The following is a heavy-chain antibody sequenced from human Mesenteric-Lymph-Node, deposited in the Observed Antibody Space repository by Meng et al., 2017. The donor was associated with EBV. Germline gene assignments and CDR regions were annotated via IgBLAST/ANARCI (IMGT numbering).Heavy chain of an antibody. CDR2: VYYGGSA. J-gene: IGHJ4*02. D-gene: IGHD3-10*01. V-gene: IGHV4-39*01. CDR1: GDSISSRSYN. CDR3: ARGYGSGHL. Sequence: QVRLPAPGPGLVNPSAALSLTFTVSGDSISSRSYNWFWIRQPPGKGLEWIGNVYYGGSAYYNPSLKSRVTISADTSNNQFSLKLSSVTAADTAVYYCARGYGSGHLWGQGTLVTVSS.